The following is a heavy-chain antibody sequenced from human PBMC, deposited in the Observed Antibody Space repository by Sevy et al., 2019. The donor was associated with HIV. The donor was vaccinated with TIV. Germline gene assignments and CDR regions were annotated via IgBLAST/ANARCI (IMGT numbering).Heavy chain of an antibody. Sequence: GGSLRLSCAASGFTLSSYAMSWVRQAPGKGLEWVSAISGSGGSTYYADSVKGRFTISRDNSKNTLYLQMNSLRAEDTAVYYCVMDRRLYYFDYWGQGSLVTVSS. D-gene: IGHD6-19*01. CDR2: ISGSGGST. CDR1: GFTLSSYA. V-gene: IGHV3-23*01. J-gene: IGHJ4*02. CDR3: VMDRRLYYFDY.